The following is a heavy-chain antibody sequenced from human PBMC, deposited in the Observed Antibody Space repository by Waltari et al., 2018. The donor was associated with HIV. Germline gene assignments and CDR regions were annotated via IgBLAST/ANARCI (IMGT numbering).Heavy chain of an antibody. CDR1: GGSFSGYY. V-gene: IGHV4-34*01. J-gene: IGHJ4*02. CDR3: ARGLNGIAAAGPGQPKRQQNYYLDY. CDR2: INHSGST. Sequence: QVQLQQWGAGLLKPSETLSLTCAVYGGSFSGYYWSWIHQPPGKGLEWIGEINHSGSTNYNPPLKIRVTKSVDTSKTQSSLNRGLWPAADTALYSLARGLNGIAAAGPGQPKRQQNYYLDYWGQGTLSPSPQ. D-gene: IGHD6-13*01.